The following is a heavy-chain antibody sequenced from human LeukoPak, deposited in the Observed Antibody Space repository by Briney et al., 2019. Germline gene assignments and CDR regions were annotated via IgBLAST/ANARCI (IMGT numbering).Heavy chain of an antibody. CDR2: ISGSGGST. Sequence: PGGALRLSSAASGFTLSGNARSCVREAPGKGLEWVSAISGSGGSTYYAQSVKGRFTISRDNSKNTLYLQMTSLRAEDTAVYYCAAMLPYSYYGMDVWGQGTTVTVSS. D-gene: IGHD3-16*01. CDR1: GFTLSGNA. V-gene: IGHV3-23*01. CDR3: AAMLPYSYYGMDV. J-gene: IGHJ6*02.